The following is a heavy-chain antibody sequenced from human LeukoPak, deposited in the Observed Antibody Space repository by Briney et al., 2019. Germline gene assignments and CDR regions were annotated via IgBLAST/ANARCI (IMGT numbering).Heavy chain of an antibody. D-gene: IGHD3-3*01. CDR2: IIPILGIA. J-gene: IGHJ6*02. CDR1: GGTFSSYA. V-gene: IGHV1-69*04. CDR3: ARDYEEWLPRPSSYYYGMDV. Sequence: ASVKVSCKASGGTFSSYAISWVRQAPGQGLEWMGRIIPILGIANYAQKFQGRVTITADKSTSTAYMELSSLRSEDTAVYYCARDYEEWLPRPSSYYYGMDVWGQGTTVTVSS.